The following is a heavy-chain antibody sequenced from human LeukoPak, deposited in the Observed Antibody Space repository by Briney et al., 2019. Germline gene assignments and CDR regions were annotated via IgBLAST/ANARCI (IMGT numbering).Heavy chain of an antibody. J-gene: IGHJ4*02. V-gene: IGHV3-23*01. Sequence: TGGSLRLSCAASGFTFSNYAMSWVRQAPGKGLEWVSGISGSSGSTYNADSVKGRFTISSDNSKNTLYLQVNSLRAEDTAVYYCARASVAGWYYFDYWGQGTLVTVSS. CDR1: GFTFSNYA. D-gene: IGHD6-19*01. CDR2: ISGSSGST. CDR3: ARASVAGWYYFDY.